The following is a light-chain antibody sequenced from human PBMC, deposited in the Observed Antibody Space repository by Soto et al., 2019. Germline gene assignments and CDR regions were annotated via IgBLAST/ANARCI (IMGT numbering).Light chain of an antibody. CDR3: QQRSNRPA. J-gene: IGKJ5*01. Sequence: EIVLTQSLSTLSLSPGERATLSCRASQSVSSYLAWYQQKPGQAPRLLIYDASNRATGIPARFSGSGSGTDFTLTISSLEPEDFAVYYCQQRSNRPAFGQGTRLEIK. CDR1: QSVSSY. CDR2: DAS. V-gene: IGKV3-11*01.